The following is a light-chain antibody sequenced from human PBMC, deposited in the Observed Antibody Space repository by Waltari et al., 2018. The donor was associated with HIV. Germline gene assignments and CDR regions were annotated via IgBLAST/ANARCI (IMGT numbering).Light chain of an antibody. Sequence: QSALTQPASVSGSPGPSVTISCPGTHGDVGSYNLFSWYQQYPGRSPQLIIYGVNSRPSGVSDRFSGSKFGNTASLTISGLRADDEADYYCNSFTDTDTLVFGGGTRLTVL. CDR2: GVN. CDR3: NSFTDTDTLV. CDR1: HGDVGSYNL. J-gene: IGLJ3*02. V-gene: IGLV2-14*03.